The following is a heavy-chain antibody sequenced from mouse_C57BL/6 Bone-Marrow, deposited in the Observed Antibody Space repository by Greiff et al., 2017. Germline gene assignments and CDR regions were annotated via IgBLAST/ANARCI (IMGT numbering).Heavy chain of an antibody. D-gene: IGHD1-1*01. CDR2: IYPRSGNT. Sequence: VQRVESGAELARPGASVKLSCKASGYTFTSYGISWVKQRTGQGLEWNGEIYPRSGNTYYNEKFKGKATLTADKSSSKAYMELRSLTSEDSAVYFCARRPYYYGSSYLFAYWGQGTLVTVSA. J-gene: IGHJ3*01. CDR1: GYTFTSYG. V-gene: IGHV1-81*01. CDR3: ARRPYYYGSSYLFAY.